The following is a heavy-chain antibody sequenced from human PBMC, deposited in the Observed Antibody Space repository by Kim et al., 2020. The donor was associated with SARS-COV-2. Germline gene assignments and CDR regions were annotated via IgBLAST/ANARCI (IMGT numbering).Heavy chain of an antibody. CDR2: IHWDDDK. CDR1: GFSLKSNGMG. Sequence: SGPTLVNPTQTLTLTCTFSGFSLKSNGMGVGWIRQPPGKALEWLAIIHWDDDKRYSPSLKSRLTITKDTSKNQVVLTMTNIDPVDTATYYCVHRATSGTYFYFQYWGQGALVTVSS. V-gene: IGHV2-5*02. CDR3: VHRATSGTYFYFQY. D-gene: IGHD3-10*01. J-gene: IGHJ4*02.